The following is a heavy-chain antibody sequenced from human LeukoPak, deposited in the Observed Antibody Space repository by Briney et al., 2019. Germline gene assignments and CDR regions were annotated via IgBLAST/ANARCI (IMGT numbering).Heavy chain of an antibody. CDR3: ASAWGTLHYGMDA. V-gene: IGHV1-69*10. J-gene: IGHJ6*02. CDR2: IIPILGIA. Sequence: AVTVSFKASGGTFSIYAISWVRQAPGQGVEWMGRIIPILGIANYAQKFQGRVTITADKSTSTDYMELSSLRSEDTAVYYCASAWGTLHYGMDAWGQGTTVTVSS. CDR1: GGTFSIYA. D-gene: IGHD3-16*01.